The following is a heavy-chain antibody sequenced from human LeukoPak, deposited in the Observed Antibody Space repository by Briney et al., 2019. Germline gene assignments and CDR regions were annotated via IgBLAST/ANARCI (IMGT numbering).Heavy chain of an antibody. CDR3: ATVLAKRRWGPDAFDI. Sequence: GASVKVSCKASGYTFTSYGISWVRQAPGQGLEWMGWISAYNGNTNYAQKLQGRVTMTTDTSTSTAYMELSSLRSEDTAVYYCATVLAKRRWGPDAFDIWGQGTMVTVSS. CDR1: GYTFTSYG. CDR2: ISAYNGNT. V-gene: IGHV1-18*01. D-gene: IGHD3-16*01. J-gene: IGHJ3*02.